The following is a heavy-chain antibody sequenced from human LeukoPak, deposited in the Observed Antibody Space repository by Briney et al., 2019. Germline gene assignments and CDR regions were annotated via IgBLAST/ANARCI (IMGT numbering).Heavy chain of an antibody. CDR1: GGSINSSFY. D-gene: IGHD1-26*01. V-gene: IGHV4-39*01. Sequence: KSSETLSLTCTVSGGSINSSFYWDWIRQPPGQGLEWIGSVYYSGTTYYNTSFKSRITISVDTSKTVLSLKLTSVTAADTAVYFCARRRRLGPSLDCWGQGTLVAVSS. CDR2: VYYSGTT. CDR3: ARRRRLGPSLDC. J-gene: IGHJ4*02.